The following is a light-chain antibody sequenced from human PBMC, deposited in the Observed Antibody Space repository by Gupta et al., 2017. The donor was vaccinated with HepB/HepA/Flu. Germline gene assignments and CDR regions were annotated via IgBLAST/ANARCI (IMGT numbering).Light chain of an antibody. CDR3: QHFHSYPWT. Sequence: DIQVTQFPSTLAGSLGDRVTITCRANESISRWLAWYQQKPGRAPKLLVNQASSLQSGVSSRFSGSGSGTEFTLTISSLQPDDFATYYCQHFHSYPWTFGQGTKVEVK. V-gene: IGKV1-5*03. J-gene: IGKJ1*01. CDR2: QAS. CDR1: ESISRW.